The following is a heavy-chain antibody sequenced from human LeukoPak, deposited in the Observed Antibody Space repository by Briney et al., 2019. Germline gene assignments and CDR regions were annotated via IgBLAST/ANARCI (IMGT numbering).Heavy chain of an antibody. D-gene: IGHD3-16*01. J-gene: IGHJ6*02. Sequence: GGSLRLSCAASGFTFSSYSMNWFRQAPGKGLEWVSSISSSSSYIYYADSVKGRFTISRDNAKNSLYLQMNSLRAEDTAVYYCARGPGGSRHMDYYYYYGMDVWGQGTTVTVSS. CDR2: ISSSSSYI. CDR1: GFTFSSYS. V-gene: IGHV3-21*01. CDR3: ARGPGGSRHMDYYYYYGMDV.